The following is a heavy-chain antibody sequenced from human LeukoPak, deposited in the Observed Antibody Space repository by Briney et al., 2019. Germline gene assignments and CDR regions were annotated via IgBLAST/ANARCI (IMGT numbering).Heavy chain of an antibody. CDR3: ARGTGRIGWELIPFDY. CDR2: IYTSGST. V-gene: IGHV4-4*07. D-gene: IGHD1-26*01. CDR1: GGSISSYY. Sequence: PSETLSLTCTVSGGSISSYYWSWLRQAPGKGLEWIGRIYTSGSTNYNPSLKRGVTMSVDTSKNQFSLKQSSVTAADTAVYYCARGTGRIGWELIPFDYWGQGTMVTVSS. J-gene: IGHJ4*02.